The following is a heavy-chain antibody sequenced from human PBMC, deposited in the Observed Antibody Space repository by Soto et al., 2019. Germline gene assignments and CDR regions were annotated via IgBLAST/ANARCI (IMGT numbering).Heavy chain of an antibody. CDR2: ISAYNGNT. V-gene: IGHV1-18*01. J-gene: IGHJ6*02. Sequence: QVQLVQSGAEVKKPGASVKVSCKASGYTFTSYGISWVRQAPGQGLEWMGWISAYNGNTKYAQKHQGRVTMTTDTTTTTAYMELGSLRPDDTAVYYSAGRAPPMDVCGQGTTVTVSS. CDR3: AGRAPPMDV. CDR1: GYTFTSYG.